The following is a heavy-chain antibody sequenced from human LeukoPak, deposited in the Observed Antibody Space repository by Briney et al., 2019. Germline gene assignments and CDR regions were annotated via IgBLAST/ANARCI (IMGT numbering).Heavy chain of an antibody. V-gene: IGHV3-48*01. Sequence: GGSLRLSCAASGFTFSSYSMNWVRQAPGKGLEWVSYISSSSSTIYYADSVKGRFTISRDNSKNTLYLQMNSLRAEDTAVYYCARDPPLVGLAFDTWGQGTMVTVSS. D-gene: IGHD3-16*01. CDR2: ISSSSSTI. J-gene: IGHJ3*02. CDR1: GFTFSSYS. CDR3: ARDPPLVGLAFDT.